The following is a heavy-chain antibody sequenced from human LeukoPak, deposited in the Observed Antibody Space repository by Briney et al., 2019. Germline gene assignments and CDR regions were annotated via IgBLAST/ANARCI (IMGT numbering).Heavy chain of an antibody. Sequence: SETLSLTCTVSGYSISSGYYWGWIRQPPGKGLEWIGSIYHSGSTSYNPSLKSRLTISVDTSTNQFSLKLSSVTAADTAVDYCARETSQKGAHYMDVWGKGTTVTISS. V-gene: IGHV4-38-2*02. CDR1: GYSISSGYY. CDR2: IYHSGST. D-gene: IGHD3-16*01. CDR3: ARETSQKGAHYMDV. J-gene: IGHJ6*03.